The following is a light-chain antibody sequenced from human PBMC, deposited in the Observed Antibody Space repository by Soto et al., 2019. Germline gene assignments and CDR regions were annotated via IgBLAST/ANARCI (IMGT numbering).Light chain of an antibody. J-gene: IGKJ3*01. Sequence: DIQMTQSPSSVSASVGARVSITCQASQDIRTSLSWFQQKPGRAPKLLIYGASNLETGVPSRFRGSGSGRDFTFTISSLQPEDIATYYCQQYDNLPPFTFGPGTKVEIK. CDR1: QDIRTS. CDR2: GAS. V-gene: IGKV1-33*01. CDR3: QQYDNLPPFT.